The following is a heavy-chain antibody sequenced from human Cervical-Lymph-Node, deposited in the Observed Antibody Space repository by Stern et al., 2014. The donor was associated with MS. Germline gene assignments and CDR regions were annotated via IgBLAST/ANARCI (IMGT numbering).Heavy chain of an antibody. D-gene: IGHD1-26*01. CDR1: GYTFTTYD. J-gene: IGHJ4*02. Sequence: VQLVESGAEVKKPGASVKVSCKASGYTFTTYDIVWVRQAAGKGLEWMGWMNPNSHNTGYVQNFRGIVTMTADSSVSTAYMELSSLRSDDTAVYYCAASVRDLLLTHYWGPGTLVTVSS. V-gene: IGHV1-8*01. CDR3: AASVRDLLLTHY. CDR2: MNPNSHNT.